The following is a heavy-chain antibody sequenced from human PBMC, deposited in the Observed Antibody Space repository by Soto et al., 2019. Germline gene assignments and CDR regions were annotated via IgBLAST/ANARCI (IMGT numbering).Heavy chain of an antibody. V-gene: IGHV3-23*01. D-gene: IGHD3-3*01. CDR2: ISAGGGNT. J-gene: IGHJ4*02. CDR3: ADGGEWLFNFDY. Sequence: GGSLRLSCVASGFTFSSYSISWVRQAPGKGLEWVSAISAGGGNTSYADSVKGRFTISRDNSKNTLFLQMNNLRAEDTAVYYCADGGEWLFNFDYWGQGTLVTVSS. CDR1: GFTFSSYS.